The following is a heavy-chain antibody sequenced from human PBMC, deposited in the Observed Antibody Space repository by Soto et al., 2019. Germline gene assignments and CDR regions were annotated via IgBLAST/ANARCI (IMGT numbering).Heavy chain of an antibody. D-gene: IGHD4-4*01. Sequence: SVKVSCKASGGTFSSYAISWVLQAPGQGLEWMGGIIPIFGTANYAQKFQGRVTITADESTSTAYMELSSLRSEDTAVYYCASSPTTRYYYYYGMDVWGQGTTVTVSS. CDR2: IIPIFGTA. CDR3: ASSPTTRYYYYYGMDV. J-gene: IGHJ6*02. V-gene: IGHV1-69*13. CDR1: GGTFSSYA.